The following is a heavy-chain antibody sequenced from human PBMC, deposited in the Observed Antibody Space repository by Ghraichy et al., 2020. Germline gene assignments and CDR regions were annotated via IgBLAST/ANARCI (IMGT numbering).Heavy chain of an antibody. CDR2: IYYSGST. CDR3: ARGGTVTPFDY. CDR1: GGSISSYY. J-gene: IGHJ4*02. Sequence: SETLSLTCTVSGGSISSYYWSWIRQPPGKGLEWIGYIYYSGSTNYNPSLKSRVTISVDTSKNQFSLKLSSVTAADMAVYYCARGGTVTPFDYWGQGTLVTVSS. V-gene: IGHV4-59*01. D-gene: IGHD4-17*01.